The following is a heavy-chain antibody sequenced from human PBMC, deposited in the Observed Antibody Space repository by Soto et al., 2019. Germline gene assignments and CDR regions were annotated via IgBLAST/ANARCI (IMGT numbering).Heavy chain of an antibody. V-gene: IGHV1-69*06. J-gene: IGHJ4*02. CDR1: GGTLSSYA. D-gene: IGHD3-3*01. Sequence: QVKLVQSGAEGKKPGSSVKVSCKASGGTLSSYAISWVRQAPGQGLEWMGGIIPIFGTANYAQKFQGRVTITADKATSTAYMELSSLRSEDTAVYYCAREIVRGFWRDWGQGTLVTVSS. CDR3: AREIVRGFWRD. CDR2: IIPIFGTA.